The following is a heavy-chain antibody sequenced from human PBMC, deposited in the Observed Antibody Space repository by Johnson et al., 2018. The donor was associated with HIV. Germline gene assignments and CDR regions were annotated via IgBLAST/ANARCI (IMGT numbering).Heavy chain of an antibody. V-gene: IGHV3-30*04. Sequence: QVQLVESGGGLVQPGGSLRLSCAASGFTFSSYAMHWVRQAPGKGLEWVAVISYDGSNKYYADSVKGRFTISRDDSENTAYLQMNSLRAADTAVYYCAKVITASSVNSFGGVIDASDIWGQGTMVTVS. D-gene: IGHD3-16*01. CDR3: AKVITASSVNSFGGVIDASDI. CDR2: ISYDGSNK. CDR1: GFTFSSYA. J-gene: IGHJ3*02.